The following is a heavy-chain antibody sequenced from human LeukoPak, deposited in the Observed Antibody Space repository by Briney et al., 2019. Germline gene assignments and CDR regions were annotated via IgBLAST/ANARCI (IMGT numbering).Heavy chain of an antibody. CDR1: GYTFTGYY. CDR2: INPNSGGT. D-gene: IGHD3-22*01. Sequence: ASVKVSCKASGYTFTGYYMHWVRQAPGQGLEWMGWINPNSGGTNYAQKFQGRVTMTRDTSISTAYMELSRLRSDDTAVYYCARGLWGYYDSSGYYYSYWFDPWGQGTLVTVSS. CDR3: ARGLWGYYDSSGYYYSYWFDP. V-gene: IGHV1-2*02. J-gene: IGHJ5*02.